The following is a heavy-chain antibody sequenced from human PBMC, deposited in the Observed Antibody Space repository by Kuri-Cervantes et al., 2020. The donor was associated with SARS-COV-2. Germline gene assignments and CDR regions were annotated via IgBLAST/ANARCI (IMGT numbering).Heavy chain of an antibody. Sequence: GGSLRLSCAASGFTFSSYATHWVRQAPGKGLEWVAVISYDGSNKYYADSVKGRFTISRDNSKNTLYLQMNSLRAEDTAVYYCARETYSGSFNFDYWGQGTLVTVSS. CDR3: ARETYSGSFNFDY. V-gene: IGHV3-30-3*01. J-gene: IGHJ4*02. CDR1: GFTFSSYA. CDR2: ISYDGSNK. D-gene: IGHD1-26*01.